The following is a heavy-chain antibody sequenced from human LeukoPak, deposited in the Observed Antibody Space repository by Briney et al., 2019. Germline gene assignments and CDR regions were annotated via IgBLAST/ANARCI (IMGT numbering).Heavy chain of an antibody. Sequence: GRSLRLSCAASGFTLSSYAMHWVRQAPGKGLEWVAVISYDGSNKYYADSVKGRFTISRDNSKNTLYLQMNSLRAEDTAVYYCARDQGILTGDYYFCIDVWGKGTTVTVSS. CDR2: ISYDGSNK. CDR3: ARDQGILTGDYYFCIDV. J-gene: IGHJ6*04. CDR1: GFTLSSYA. V-gene: IGHV3-30*04. D-gene: IGHD3-9*01.